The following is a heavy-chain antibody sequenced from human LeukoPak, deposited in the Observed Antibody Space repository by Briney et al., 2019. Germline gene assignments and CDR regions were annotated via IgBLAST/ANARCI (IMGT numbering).Heavy chain of an antibody. J-gene: IGHJ1*01. CDR3: ARTYYYGSGSYRPPRGYFQH. CDR2: INHSGST. CDR1: GGSFSGYY. V-gene: IGHV4-34*01. D-gene: IGHD3-10*01. Sequence: SETLSLTCAVYGGSFSGYYWSRLRQPPGKGLEWLGEINHSGSTNYNPSLKSRVTISVDTSKNQFSLKLSSVTAADTAVYYCARTYYYGSGSYRPPRGYFQHWGQGTLVTVSS.